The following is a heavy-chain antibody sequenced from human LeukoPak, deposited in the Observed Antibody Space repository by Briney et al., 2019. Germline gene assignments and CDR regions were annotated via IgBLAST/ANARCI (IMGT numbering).Heavy chain of an antibody. V-gene: IGHV3-7*01. CDR1: GFPFSSYS. CDR3: ARVKSGSYFVHAFDI. D-gene: IGHD1-26*01. CDR2: IKQDGSEK. Sequence: PGGSLRLSCAASGFPFSSYSMNWVRQAPGKGLEWVANIKQDGSEKYYVDSVKGRFTISRDNAKNSLYLQMNSLRAEDTAVYYCARVKSGSYFVHAFDIWGQGTMVTVSS. J-gene: IGHJ3*02.